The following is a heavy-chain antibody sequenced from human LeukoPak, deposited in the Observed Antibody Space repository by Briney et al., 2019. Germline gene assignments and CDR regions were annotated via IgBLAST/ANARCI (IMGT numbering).Heavy chain of an antibody. CDR1: GFTFSSYA. Sequence: GGSPRLSCAASGFTFSSYALSWVRQAPGKGLEWVSVISGSGFSTYYADSVKGRFTISRDNSKNTLYLQMDSLRAEDTAVYYCARPYCSGGSCYLYYGMDVWGPGTTVTVSS. V-gene: IGHV3-23*01. CDR2: ISGSGFST. J-gene: IGHJ6*02. CDR3: ARPYCSGGSCYLYYGMDV. D-gene: IGHD2-15*01.